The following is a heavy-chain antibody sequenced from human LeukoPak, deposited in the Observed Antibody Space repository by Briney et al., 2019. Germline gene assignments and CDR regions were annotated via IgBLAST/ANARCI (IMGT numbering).Heavy chain of an antibody. CDR3: AKADGNNYGRSASDI. Sequence: GGSLRLSCAASGFTFNNHAMSWVRQAPGRGLVWVSGLSGSGAYTYYADSVKGRFTISRDNSKNTLYLQMNSLRAEDTAVYDCAKADGNNYGRSASDIWGQGTLVTVSS. CDR2: LSGSGAYT. CDR1: GFTFNNHA. D-gene: IGHD5-18*01. V-gene: IGHV3-23*01. J-gene: IGHJ3*02.